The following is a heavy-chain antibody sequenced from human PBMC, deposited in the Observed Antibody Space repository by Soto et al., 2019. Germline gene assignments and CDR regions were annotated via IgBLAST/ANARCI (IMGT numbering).Heavy chain of an antibody. V-gene: IGHV3-15*07. CDR2: IKSKTDGGTT. CDR1: SVSNAW. D-gene: IGHD3-22*01. Sequence: SVSNAWMNWVRQAPGKGLEWVGRIKSKTDGGTTDYAAPVKGRFTISRDDSKNTLYLQMNSLKTQDTDVYYCTTDKYYNNRSGFNYWGKGPLATVLS. CDR3: TTDKYYNNRSGFNY. J-gene: IGHJ4*02.